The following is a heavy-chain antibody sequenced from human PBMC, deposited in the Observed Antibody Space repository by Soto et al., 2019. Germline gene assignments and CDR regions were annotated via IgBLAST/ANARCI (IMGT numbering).Heavy chain of an antibody. CDR2: IGTAGDT. CDR3: ARGAPRGSNFDY. V-gene: IGHV3-13*04. D-gene: IGHD5-12*01. CDR1: GFTFSSYD. J-gene: IGHJ4*02. Sequence: PGGSLRLSCAASGFTFSSYDMHWVRQATGKGLEWVSAIGTAGDTYYPGSVKGRFTISRENAKNSLYLQMNSLRAGDTAVYYCARGAPRGSNFDYWGQGTLVTVSS.